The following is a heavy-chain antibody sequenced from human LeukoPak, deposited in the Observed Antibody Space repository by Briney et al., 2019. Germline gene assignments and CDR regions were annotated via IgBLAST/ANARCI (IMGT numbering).Heavy chain of an antibody. D-gene: IGHD3-22*01. CDR3: ARTLGSSGTYYFDY. V-gene: IGHV4-30-4*01. J-gene: IGHJ4*02. CDR1: GGSISSGDYY. Sequence: PSQTLSLTCTVSGGSISSGDYYWSWIRQPPGKGLEWIGYIYYSGSTYYNPSLKSRVTISVDTSKNQFSLKLGSVTAADTAVYYCARTLGSSGTYYFDYWGQGTLVTVSS. CDR2: IYYSGST.